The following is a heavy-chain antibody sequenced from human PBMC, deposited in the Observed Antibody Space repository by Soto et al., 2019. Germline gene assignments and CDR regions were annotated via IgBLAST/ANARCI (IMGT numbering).Heavy chain of an antibody. V-gene: IGHV3-30*18. CDR3: AKGGEVAAFYGMDV. J-gene: IGHJ6*02. CDR1: GFTFSSYG. Sequence: QVQLVESGGGVVQPGRSLRLSCAASGFTFSSYGMHWVRQAPGKGLEWVAVISYDGSNKYYADSVKGRFTISRDNSKNTLYLQMNSLRAEDTAVYYCAKGGEVAAFYGMDVWGQGTTVTVSS. D-gene: IGHD6-13*01. CDR2: ISYDGSNK.